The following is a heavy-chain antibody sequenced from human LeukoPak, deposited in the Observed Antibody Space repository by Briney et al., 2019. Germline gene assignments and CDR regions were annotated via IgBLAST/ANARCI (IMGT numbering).Heavy chain of an antibody. D-gene: IGHD2-21*02. J-gene: IGHJ4*02. Sequence: EPGGSLRLSCAASGFTFSSYSMNWARQAPGKGLEWVSPISSSSSYIYYADSVKGRFTISRDNAKNSLYLQMNSLRAEDTAVYYCAGDKGDYSFDYWGQGTLVTVSS. CDR2: ISSSSSYI. CDR1: GFTFSSYS. CDR3: AGDKGDYSFDY. V-gene: IGHV3-21*01.